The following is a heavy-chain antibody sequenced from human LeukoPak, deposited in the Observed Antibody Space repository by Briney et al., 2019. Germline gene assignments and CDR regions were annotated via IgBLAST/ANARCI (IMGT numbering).Heavy chain of an antibody. D-gene: IGHD3-9*01. V-gene: IGHV4-34*01. CDR3: ARVGPGRYFDWLPAYYYYYMDV. CDR2: INHSGST. J-gene: IGHJ6*03. CDR1: GGSFSGYY. Sequence: SETLSLTCAVYGGSFSGYYWSWIRQPPGKGLEWIGEINHSGSTNYNPSLKSRVTISVDTSKNQFSLKLSSVTAADTAVYYCARVGPGRYFDWLPAYYYYYMDVWGKGTTVTVSS.